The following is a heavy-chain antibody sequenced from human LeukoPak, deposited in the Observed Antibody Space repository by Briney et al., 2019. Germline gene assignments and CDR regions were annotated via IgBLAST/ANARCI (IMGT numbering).Heavy chain of an antibody. Sequence: SVKVSCKASGGTFSSYAISWVRQAPGQGLEWMGGIIPIFGTANYAQKFQGRVTITTDESTSTAYMELSSLRSEDTAVYYCATNPPRAFGFDYWGQGTLVTVSS. CDR2: IIPIFGTA. J-gene: IGHJ4*02. V-gene: IGHV1-69*05. CDR3: ATNPPRAFGFDY. D-gene: IGHD3-16*01. CDR1: GGTFSSYA.